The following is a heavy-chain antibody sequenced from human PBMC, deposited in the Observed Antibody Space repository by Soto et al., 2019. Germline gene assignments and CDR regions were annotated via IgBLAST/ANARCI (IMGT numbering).Heavy chain of an antibody. CDR2: ISAHNGNT. Sequence: QVHLVQSGAEVKKPGASVKVSCKGSGYAFTTYGITWVRQAPGQGLEWMGWISAHNGNTNYAQKLQGRVTVTRDTSTSTAYMELRSMRCDDTAVYYGARGREGAYGGQGAVVTVSS. CDR3: ARGREGAY. J-gene: IGHJ4*02. V-gene: IGHV1-18*01. CDR1: GYAFTTYG. D-gene: IGHD1-26*01.